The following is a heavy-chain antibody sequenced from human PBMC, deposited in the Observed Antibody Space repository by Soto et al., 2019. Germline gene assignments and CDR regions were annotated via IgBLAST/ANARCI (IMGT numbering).Heavy chain of an antibody. Sequence: QVQLVESGGGVVQPGRSLRLSCAASGFPFSSYGMHWVRQAPGKGLEWVAVIWYDGSNKYYADSVKGRFTISRDNSKNTLYLQMNSLRAEDTAVYYCAISYDYVWGSYRPLDYWGQGTLVTVSS. D-gene: IGHD3-16*02. J-gene: IGHJ4*02. CDR2: IWYDGSNK. CDR1: GFPFSSYG. CDR3: AISYDYVWGSYRPLDY. V-gene: IGHV3-33*01.